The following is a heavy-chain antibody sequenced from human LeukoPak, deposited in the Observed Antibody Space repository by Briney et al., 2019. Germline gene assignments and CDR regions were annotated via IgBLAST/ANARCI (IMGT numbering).Heavy chain of an antibody. Sequence: SETLSLTCTVSGGSISSYYWSWIRQPPGKGLEWIGYIYYSGSTNYNPSLKSRVTISVDTSKNLFSLKLSSVTAADTAVYYCARAPDYFYYYYMDVWGKGTTVTVSS. CDR3: ARAPDYFYYYYMDV. CDR1: GGSISSYY. J-gene: IGHJ6*03. CDR2: IYYSGST. V-gene: IGHV4-59*08.